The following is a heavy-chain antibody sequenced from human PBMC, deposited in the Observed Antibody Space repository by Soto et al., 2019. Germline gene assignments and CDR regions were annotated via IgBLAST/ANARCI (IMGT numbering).Heavy chain of an antibody. CDR3: ARDRGSGSYYDFDY. CDR1: GFTFSSYW. Sequence: GGSLRLSCAASGFTFSSYWMSWVRQAPGKGLERVANIKQDGSEKYYVDSVKGRFTISRDNAKNSLYLQMNSLRAEDTAVYYCARDRGSGSYYDFDYRGRGTLVTVAS. D-gene: IGHD1-26*01. V-gene: IGHV3-7*01. J-gene: IGHJ4*02. CDR2: IKQDGSEK.